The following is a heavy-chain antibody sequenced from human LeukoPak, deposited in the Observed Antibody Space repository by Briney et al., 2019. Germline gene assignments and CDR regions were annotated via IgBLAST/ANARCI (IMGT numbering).Heavy chain of an antibody. CDR3: ARGNPPYQLLSRFDY. D-gene: IGHD2-2*01. CDR1: GGTFSSYA. J-gene: IGHJ4*02. V-gene: IGHV1-69*13. CDR2: MIPIFGTA. Sequence: SVKVSCKASGGTFSSYAISWVRQAPGQGLEWMGGMIPIFGTANYAQKFQGRVTITADESTSTAYMELSSLRSEDTAVYYCARGNPPYQLLSRFDYWGQGTLVTVSS.